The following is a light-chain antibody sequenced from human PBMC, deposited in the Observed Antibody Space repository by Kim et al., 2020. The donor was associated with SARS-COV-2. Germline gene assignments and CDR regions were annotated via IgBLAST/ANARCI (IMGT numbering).Light chain of an antibody. CDR1: QNIDTY. J-gene: IGKJ5*01. Sequence: DIHLTQSPSSLSASVGDRVTITCRASQNIDTYLRWYHQKSGNAPKLLIYAASSLQSGVPSRFSGSRSGTDFTLTISSLQPDDFATYYYQQRYNSPITFGQGTRVEIK. V-gene: IGKV1-39*01. CDR2: AAS. CDR3: QQRYNSPIT.